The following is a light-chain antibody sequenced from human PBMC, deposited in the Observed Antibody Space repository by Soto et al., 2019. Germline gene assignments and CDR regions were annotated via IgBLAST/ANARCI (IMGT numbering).Light chain of an antibody. J-gene: IGKJ4*01. CDR3: QQYNSYLLT. CDR1: QSISSW. CDR2: DAS. Sequence: DIQMTQSPSTLSASVGDKVTITCRASQSISSWLAWYQQKPGKAPKLLIYDASSLESGVPSRFSGSGSGTEFTLTISSLQPDDFATYYCQQYNSYLLTFGGGTKVEIK. V-gene: IGKV1-5*01.